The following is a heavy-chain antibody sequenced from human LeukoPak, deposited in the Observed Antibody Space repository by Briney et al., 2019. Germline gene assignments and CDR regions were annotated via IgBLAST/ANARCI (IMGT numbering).Heavy chain of an antibody. CDR2: IYYSGST. V-gene: IGHV4-59*12. J-gene: IGHJ4*02. CDR3: ARGQTYGRFDY. CDR1: GVSISSYY. Sequence: SETLSLTCTVSGVSISSYYWSWIRQPPGKGLEWIGYIYYSGSTNYNPSLKSRVTISVDTSKNQFSLKLSSVTAADTAVYYCARGQTYGRFDYWGQGTLVTVSS. D-gene: IGHD3-16*01.